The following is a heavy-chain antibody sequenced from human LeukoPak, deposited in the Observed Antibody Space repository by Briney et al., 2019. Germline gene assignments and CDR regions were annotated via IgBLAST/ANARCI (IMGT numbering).Heavy chain of an antibody. D-gene: IGHD2-15*01. J-gene: IGHJ4*02. Sequence: GGSLRLSCAVYGFTFTNYWVGWVRQFPGKALEWVATMKPEGGEKYYVDSVKGRFTISRDNAKNSLYLQMNSLRAEDTAIYYCARDLSGPSVYWGQGTLVTVSS. V-gene: IGHV3-7*01. CDR2: MKPEGGEK. CDR1: GFTFTNYW. CDR3: ARDLSGPSVY.